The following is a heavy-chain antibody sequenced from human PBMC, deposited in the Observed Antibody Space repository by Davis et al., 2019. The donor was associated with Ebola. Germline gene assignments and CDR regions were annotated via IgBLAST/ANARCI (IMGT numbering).Heavy chain of an antibody. V-gene: IGHV3-23*01. CDR1: GFTFSSYA. D-gene: IGHD5-18*01. CDR2: ISGSGGST. J-gene: IGHJ4*02. CDR3: ARDRGYSYGYSDY. Sequence: GGSLRLSCAASGFTFSSYAMSWVRQAPGKGLEWVSAISGSGGSTYYADSVKGRFTISRDNSKNTLYLQMNSLRAEDTAVYYCARDRGYSYGYSDYWGQGTLVTVSS.